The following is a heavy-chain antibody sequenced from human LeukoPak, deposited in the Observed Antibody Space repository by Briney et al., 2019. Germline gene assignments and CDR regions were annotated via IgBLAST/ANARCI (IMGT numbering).Heavy chain of an antibody. J-gene: IGHJ3*02. CDR2: ISYDGSNK. V-gene: IGHV3-30*04. D-gene: IGHD4-17*01. Sequence: GGSLRLSCAASGFTFSSYAMHWVRRAPGKGLEWVAVISYDGSNKYYADSVKGRFTISRDNSKNTLYLQMNSLRAEDTAVYYCAREGYGDFSDAFDIWGQGTMVTVSS. CDR3: AREGYGDFSDAFDI. CDR1: GFTFSSYA.